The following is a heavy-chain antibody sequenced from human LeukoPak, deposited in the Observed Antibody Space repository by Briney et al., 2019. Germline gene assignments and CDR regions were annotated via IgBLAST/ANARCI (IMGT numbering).Heavy chain of an antibody. CDR1: GGSISSYY. Sequence: SETLSLTCTVSGGSISSYYWSWIRQPPGKGLEWIGYIYYSGSTNYNPSLKSRVTISVDTSKNQFSLKLSSVSAADTAVYYCARGVTIFGVVIPNRFDYWGQGTLVTVSS. V-gene: IGHV4-59*01. CDR2: IYYSGST. J-gene: IGHJ4*02. D-gene: IGHD3-3*01. CDR3: ARGVTIFGVVIPNRFDY.